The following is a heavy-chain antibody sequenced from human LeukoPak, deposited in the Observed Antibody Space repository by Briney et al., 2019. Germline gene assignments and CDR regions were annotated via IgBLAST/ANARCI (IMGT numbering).Heavy chain of an antibody. D-gene: IGHD3-22*01. J-gene: IGHJ3*02. CDR3: ARDGSAVYYDSSGLSGAFDI. CDR1: GYTFTSYA. Sequence: ASVTVSFKASGYTFTSYAMHWVRQAPGQRLEWMGWINAGNGNTKYSQKFQGRVTITRDTSASTAYMELSSLRSEDTAVYYCARDGSAVYYDSSGLSGAFDIWGQGTMVTVSS. CDR2: INAGNGNT. V-gene: IGHV1-3*01.